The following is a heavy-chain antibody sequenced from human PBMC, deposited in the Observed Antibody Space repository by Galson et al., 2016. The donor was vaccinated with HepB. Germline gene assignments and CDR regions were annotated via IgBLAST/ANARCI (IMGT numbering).Heavy chain of an antibody. Sequence: SLRLSCAASGFIFSDYGMHWVRQAPGKGLEWVAVISYDGSKKEYADSVKGRITISRDNSKNTLYLQMNSLRREDTAVYYCAKDGATTVSANWFDPWGQGTLVTVSS. V-gene: IGHV3-30*18. D-gene: IGHD4-11*01. CDR2: ISYDGSKK. CDR1: GFIFSDYG. CDR3: AKDGATTVSANWFDP. J-gene: IGHJ5*02.